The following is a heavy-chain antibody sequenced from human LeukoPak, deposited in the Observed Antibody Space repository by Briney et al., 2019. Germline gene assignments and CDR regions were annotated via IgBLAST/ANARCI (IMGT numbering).Heavy chain of an antibody. D-gene: IGHD6-25*01. V-gene: IGHV3-53*01. J-gene: IGHJ6*03. CDR2: IYAGGST. CDR3: ARAQRGDYMDV. CDR1: GFTVSSNY. Sequence: GGSLRLSCAASGFTVSSNYMTWVRQAPGKGLEWVSVIYAGGSTYYADSVKGRFTISRDNSKNTLHLLMNNLRAEDTAVYYCARAQRGDYMDVWGKGTTVTISS.